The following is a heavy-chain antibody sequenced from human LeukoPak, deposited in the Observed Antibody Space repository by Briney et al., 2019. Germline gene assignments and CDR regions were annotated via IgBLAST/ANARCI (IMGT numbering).Heavy chain of an antibody. Sequence: PGGSLRLSCAASGFTLSSYAMTWVRQAPGKGLEWVSDIGDSGATTYYADSVKGRFTISRDNSKNTLCLQMSSLRAEDTAVYFCASFHYYGSGAYYLSYWGQGTLVTVSS. D-gene: IGHD3-10*01. CDR3: ASFHYYGSGAYYLSY. V-gene: IGHV3-23*01. J-gene: IGHJ4*02. CDR1: GFTLSSYA. CDR2: IGDSGATT.